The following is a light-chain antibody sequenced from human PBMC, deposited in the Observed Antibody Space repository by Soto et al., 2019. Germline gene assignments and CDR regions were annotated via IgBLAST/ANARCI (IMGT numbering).Light chain of an antibody. J-gene: IGLJ3*02. V-gene: IGLV2-8*01. CDR3: SSYAGSNILGV. Sequence: QSALTQPPSASGSPGQSVTISCTGTSSDVGGYNYVSWYQQHPGKAPKLLIYEVSKRPSGVPDRFSGSKSGNTASLTVSGLQGEDEADYYCSSYAGSNILGVFGGGTKLTVL. CDR2: EVS. CDR1: SSDVGGYNY.